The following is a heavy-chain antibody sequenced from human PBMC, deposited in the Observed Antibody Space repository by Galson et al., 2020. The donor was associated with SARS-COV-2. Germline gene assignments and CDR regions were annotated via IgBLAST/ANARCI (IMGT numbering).Heavy chain of an antibody. V-gene: IGHV4-39*02. Sequence: SETMSLTCTVSGGSISSSNYYWGWIRQPPGKGPEWIGSIYYSGSTYYNPSLKSRVTISVDTSNNHFSLKLTSVTATDTAVYYGARHPSLTTVTFDPWGRGTLVTVSS. CDR1: GGSISSSNYY. CDR3: ARHPSLTTVTFDP. D-gene: IGHD4-17*01. CDR2: IYYSGST. J-gene: IGHJ5*02.